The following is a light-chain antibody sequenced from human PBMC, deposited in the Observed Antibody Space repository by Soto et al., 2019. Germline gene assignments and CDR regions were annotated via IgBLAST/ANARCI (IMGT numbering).Light chain of an antibody. Sequence: QSVLTQPPSASGTPGQRVTISCSGSSSNIGSNTVNWYQQLPGTAPKLLIYSNNQRPSGVPDRFSGSKSGTSASLAISGLHSEDEADYYCAAGDDSLNGYVFGTGSKVTVL. CDR2: SNN. V-gene: IGLV1-44*01. CDR3: AAGDDSLNGYV. CDR1: SSNIGSNT. J-gene: IGLJ1*01.